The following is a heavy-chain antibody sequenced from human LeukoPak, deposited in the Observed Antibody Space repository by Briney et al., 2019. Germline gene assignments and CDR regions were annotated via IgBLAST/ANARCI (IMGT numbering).Heavy chain of an antibody. D-gene: IGHD3-10*01. CDR1: GGSISSYY. J-gene: IGHJ2*01. V-gene: IGHV4-59*08. Sequence: PSETLSLTCTVSGGSISSYYWSWIRQPPGKGLEWIGYIYYSGSTNYNPSLKSRVTISVDTSKNQFSLKLSSVTAADTAVYYCARGYGSGSYYLWYFDLWGRGTLVTVSS. CDR2: IYYSGST. CDR3: ARGYGSGSYYLWYFDL.